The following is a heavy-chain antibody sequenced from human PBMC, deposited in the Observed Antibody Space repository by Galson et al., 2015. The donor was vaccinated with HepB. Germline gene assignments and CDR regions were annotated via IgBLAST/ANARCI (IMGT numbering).Heavy chain of an antibody. V-gene: IGHV3-30-3*01. CDR1: GFTFKSYA. D-gene: IGHD4-11*01. CDR2: ISDGGNNK. Sequence: SLRLSCAASGFTFKSYAMHWVRQTPGKDLEWVTVISDGGNNKYYADAVKGRFTISRDNSRNTLYLQMTSLRAEDTAVYYCARARLQHYYYGMDVWGQGTTVIVSS. J-gene: IGHJ6*02. CDR3: ARARLQHYYYGMDV.